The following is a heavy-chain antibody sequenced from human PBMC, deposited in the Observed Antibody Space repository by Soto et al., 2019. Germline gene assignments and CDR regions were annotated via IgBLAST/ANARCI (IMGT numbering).Heavy chain of an antibody. D-gene: IGHD1-26*01. Sequence: QVQLVQSGAEVKMPGSSVRVSCRASGGSFSNYAISWVRQAPGQGLEWMGGIIPMFGIGNYAEKFLGRVTITADESTSTSRMALSSLRTADTVLYFCASAYREKYFYERDVSRQGTAVNVSS. CDR1: GGSFSNYA. CDR2: IIPMFGIG. J-gene: IGHJ6*02. V-gene: IGHV1-69*01. CDR3: ASAYREKYFYERDV.